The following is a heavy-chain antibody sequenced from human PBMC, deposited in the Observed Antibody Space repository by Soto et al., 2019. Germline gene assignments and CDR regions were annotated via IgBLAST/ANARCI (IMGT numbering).Heavy chain of an antibody. Sequence: SETLSLTCTVSGGSVSSYYWSWIRQPPGKGLEWIGYSYYSGSTNYNPSLKSRVTISVYTSKNQFSLKLSSVTAADTAVYYCARIYYDFWSGYYRENWFDPWGQGTLVTVSS. J-gene: IGHJ5*02. V-gene: IGHV4-59*02. CDR1: GGSVSSYY. CDR2: SYYSGST. CDR3: ARIYYDFWSGYYRENWFDP. D-gene: IGHD3-3*01.